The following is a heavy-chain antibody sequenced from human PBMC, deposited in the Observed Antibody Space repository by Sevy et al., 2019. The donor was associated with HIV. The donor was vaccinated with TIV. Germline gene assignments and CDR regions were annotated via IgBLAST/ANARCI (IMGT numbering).Heavy chain of an antibody. CDR3: ARDCSSSRCLWGMDV. D-gene: IGHD2-2*01. Sequence: GGSLRLSCAASGFTFSRFWMSWVRQAPGKGLEWVANIKVDGSEKYYVESVKGRFTISRDNAKNALYLQVNSLGAEDTAVYYCARDCSSSRCLWGMDVWGQGTTVTVSS. V-gene: IGHV3-7*03. CDR2: IKVDGSEK. CDR1: GFTFSRFW. J-gene: IGHJ6*02.